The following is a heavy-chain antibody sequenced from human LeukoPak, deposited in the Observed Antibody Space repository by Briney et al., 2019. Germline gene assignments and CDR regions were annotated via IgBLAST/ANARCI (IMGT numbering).Heavy chain of an antibody. CDR2: ISGSGGST. J-gene: IGHJ4*02. D-gene: IGHD6-13*01. V-gene: IGHV3-23*01. CDR1: GFTFSRFA. CDR3: AKDLIAAAGTPRDY. Sequence: GGSLRLSCEISGFTFSRFAMSWVRQAPGKGLEWVSAISGSGGSTYYADSVKGRFTISRDNSKNTLYLQMNSLRAEDTAVYYCAKDLIAAAGTPRDYWGQGTLVTVSS.